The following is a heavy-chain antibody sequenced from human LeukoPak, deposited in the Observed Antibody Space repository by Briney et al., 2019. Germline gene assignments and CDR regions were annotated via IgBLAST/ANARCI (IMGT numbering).Heavy chain of an antibody. V-gene: IGHV1-58*02. Sequence: ASVKVSCKASGFTFTSSAMQWVRQARGQRLEWIGWIVVGSGNTNYAQKFQERVTITRDTSTSTAYMELSSLRSEDTAVYYCAADRGIVVVPRDYYGMDVWGQGTTVTVSS. J-gene: IGHJ6*02. CDR2: IVVGSGNT. CDR3: AADRGIVVVPRDYYGMDV. CDR1: GFTFTSSA. D-gene: IGHD2-2*01.